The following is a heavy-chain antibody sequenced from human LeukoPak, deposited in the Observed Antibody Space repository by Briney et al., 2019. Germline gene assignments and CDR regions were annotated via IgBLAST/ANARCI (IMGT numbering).Heavy chain of an antibody. CDR3: ARGIGITMIVLVISRWFDP. CDR2: IYYSGST. J-gene: IGHJ5*02. CDR1: GGSISSSSYY. D-gene: IGHD3-22*01. V-gene: IGHV4-39*07. Sequence: PSETLSLTCTVSGGSISSSSYYWGWIRQPPGKGLEWIGSIYYSGSTYYNPSLKSRVTISVDTSKNQFSLKLSSVTAADTAVYYCARGIGITMIVLVISRWFDPWGQGTLVTVSS.